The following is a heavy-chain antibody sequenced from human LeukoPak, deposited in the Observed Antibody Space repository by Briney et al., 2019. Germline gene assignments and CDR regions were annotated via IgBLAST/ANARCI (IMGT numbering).Heavy chain of an antibody. J-gene: IGHJ4*02. CDR1: GFTFSRYG. CDR3: ARPMVRGVIAPDN. D-gene: IGHD3-10*01. V-gene: IGHV3-30*04. CDR2: ISYDGSNK. Sequence: GGSLRLSCAASGFTFSRYGMHWVRQAPGKGLEWVTAISYDGSNKYYADSVKGRFTISRDNSKNTLYVQMNSLRAEDTAVYYCARPMVRGVIAPDNWGQGTLVTVSS.